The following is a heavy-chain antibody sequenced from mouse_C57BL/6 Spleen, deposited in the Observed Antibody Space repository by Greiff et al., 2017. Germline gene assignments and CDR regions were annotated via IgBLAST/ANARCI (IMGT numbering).Heavy chain of an antibody. J-gene: IGHJ4*01. V-gene: IGHV7-3*01. D-gene: IGHD1-3*01. Sequence: EVQLVESGGGLVQPGGSLSLSCAASGFTFTDYYMSWVRQPPGKALEWLGFIRNKANGYTTESSVSVKGRFTISIDKYQSILYLQMNAMRAEDSATDYCARYKSKEYYYALDYWGQGTSVTVSS. CDR2: IRNKANGYTT. CDR1: GFTFTDYY. CDR3: ARYKSKEYYYALDY.